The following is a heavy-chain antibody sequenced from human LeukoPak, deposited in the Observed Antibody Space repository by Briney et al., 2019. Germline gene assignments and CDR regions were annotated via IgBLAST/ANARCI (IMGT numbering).Heavy chain of an antibody. D-gene: IGHD1/OR15-1a*01. V-gene: IGHV4-59*01. J-gene: IGHJ4*02. CDR3: ASQLGGTTFH. CDR1: GVSINTYF. CDR2: VYYNGIT. Sequence: SETLSLTCTVSGVSINTYFWSWIRQSPGKGLEWIGYVYYNGITNYNPSLKSRVSISLDTSESQFSLRLNSVSAAETAVYYCASQLGGTTFHWGQGILVTVSS.